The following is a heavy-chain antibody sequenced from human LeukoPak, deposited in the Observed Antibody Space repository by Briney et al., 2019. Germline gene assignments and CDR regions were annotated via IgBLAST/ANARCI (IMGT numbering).Heavy chain of an antibody. CDR2: ISGSSSYI. D-gene: IGHD6-19*01. Sequence: GGSQRLSCAASGFTFSSYSMNWVRQAPGKGLEWVSSISGSSSYINYADSVKGRFTISRDNAQNSLFLQLNSLRAEDTAVYYCARDPYSSGWYKDAFDIWGQGTMVTVSS. CDR1: GFTFSSYS. J-gene: IGHJ3*02. V-gene: IGHV3-21*01. CDR3: ARDPYSSGWYKDAFDI.